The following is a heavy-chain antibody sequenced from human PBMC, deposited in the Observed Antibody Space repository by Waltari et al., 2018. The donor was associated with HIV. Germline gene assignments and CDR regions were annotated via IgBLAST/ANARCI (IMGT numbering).Heavy chain of an antibody. V-gene: IGHV3-49*04. J-gene: IGHJ4*02. D-gene: IGHD2-21*02. CDR1: GFTFGDYA. Sequence: EVHLVESGGGLEQPGRSLRLSCTASGFTFGDYAMRWVRQAPGKGLGWVGFSISKGYGGTTEDSAAVKGRFTISRDDSKSIAYLQMNSLKTEDTAVYYCTRDAYCGGDCSVYWGQGTLVTVSS. CDR3: TRDAYCGGDCSVY. CDR2: SISKGYGGTT.